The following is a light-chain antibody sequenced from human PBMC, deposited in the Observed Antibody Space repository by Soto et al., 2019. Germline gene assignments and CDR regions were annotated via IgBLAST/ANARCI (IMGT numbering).Light chain of an antibody. Sequence: DVVMTQSPLSLPVTLGQPASISCRSSQSLAYSDGNTYLNWFQQRPGQSPRRLIYKVSNRDSGVPDRFSGSGSGTDFTLKISRVEAEDVGVYYCKQGTHWPPYTFVQGTKLEIK. CDR1: QSLAYSDGNTY. J-gene: IGKJ2*01. V-gene: IGKV2-30*01. CDR3: KQGTHWPPYT. CDR2: KVS.